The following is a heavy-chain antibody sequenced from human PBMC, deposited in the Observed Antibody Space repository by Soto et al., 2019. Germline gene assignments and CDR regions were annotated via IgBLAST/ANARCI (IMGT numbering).Heavy chain of an antibody. CDR3: ARGGYCSSTSCYTGYGMDA. Sequence: SETLSLTCTVSGGSISSYYWSWIRQPPGKGLEWIGYIYYSGSTNYNPSLKSRVTISVDTSKNQFSLKLSSVTAADTAVYYCARGGYCSSTSCYTGYGMDAWGQGTTVTVSS. V-gene: IGHV4-59*01. J-gene: IGHJ6*02. D-gene: IGHD2-2*02. CDR2: IYYSGST. CDR1: GGSISSYY.